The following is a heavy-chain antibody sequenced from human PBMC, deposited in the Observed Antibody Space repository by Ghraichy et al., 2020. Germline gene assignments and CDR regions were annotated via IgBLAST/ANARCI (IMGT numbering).Heavy chain of an antibody. CDR1: GGSISSSSYY. CDR3: ARHQRGGGNPRNV. J-gene: IGHJ6*02. CDR2: GFYTGST. Sequence: SKTLSLTCTVSGGSISSSSYYWGWIRQPPGKGLEWIGIGFYTGSTYYTPSLKSRVTISVDTSKNQFSLKLTSVTAADTAVYFCARHQRGGGNPRNVWGQGTTVTVSS. D-gene: IGHD4-23*01. V-gene: IGHV4-39*01.